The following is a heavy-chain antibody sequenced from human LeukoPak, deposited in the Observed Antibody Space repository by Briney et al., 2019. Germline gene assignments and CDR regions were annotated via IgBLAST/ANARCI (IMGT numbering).Heavy chain of an antibody. D-gene: IGHD3-3*01. CDR1: GYTLTELS. CDR2: FDPEDGET. V-gene: IGHV1-24*01. J-gene: IGHJ4*02. Sequence: ASVKVSCKVSGYTLTELSMHWVRQAPGKGLEWMGGFDPEDGETIYAQKFQGRVTMTEDTSTDTAYMELSSLRSEDTAVYYCATLRLLEIRESAFDYWGQGTLVTVSS. CDR3: ATLRLLEIRESAFDY.